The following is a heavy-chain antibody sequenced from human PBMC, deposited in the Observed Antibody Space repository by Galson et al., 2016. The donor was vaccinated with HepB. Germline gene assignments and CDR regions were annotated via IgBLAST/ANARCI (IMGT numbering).Heavy chain of an antibody. CDR2: ISDSGGNS. CDR3: AKDSPGYSGYDWDY. Sequence: SLRLSCATSGFTFSAYAMTWVRQAPGKGLEWVSLISDSGGNSYYADAVKGRFTISRDNSRNTLYLQMNSLRVEDTAVYYCAKDSPGYSGYDWDYWGQGTLVTVSS. D-gene: IGHD5-12*01. J-gene: IGHJ4*02. CDR1: GFTFSAYA. V-gene: IGHV3-23*01.